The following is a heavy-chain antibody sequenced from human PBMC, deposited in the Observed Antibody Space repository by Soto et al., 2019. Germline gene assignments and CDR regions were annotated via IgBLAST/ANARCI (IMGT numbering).Heavy chain of an antibody. CDR3: AKDQGGSSHPLPYFDY. CDR1: GFTFSSYA. J-gene: IGHJ4*02. V-gene: IGHV3-23*01. D-gene: IGHD2-15*01. Sequence: GSLRLSCAASGFTFSSYAMSWVRQAPGKGLEWVSAISGSGGSTYYADSVKGRFTISRDNSKNTLYLQMNSLRAEDTAVYYCAKDQGGSSHPLPYFDYWGQGTLVTVSS. CDR2: ISGSGGST.